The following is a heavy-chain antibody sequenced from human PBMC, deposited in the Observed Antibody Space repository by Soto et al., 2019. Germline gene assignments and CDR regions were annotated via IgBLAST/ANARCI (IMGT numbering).Heavy chain of an antibody. CDR2: IKSKTDGGTT. J-gene: IGHJ2*01. Sequence: EVQLVESGGGLVKPGGSLRLSCAASGLTFSNAWMSWVRQAPGKGLEWVGRIKSKTDGGTTDYAAPVKGRFTISRDDSKNTLYLQMNSLKTEDTAVYYCTTDDIEAAAGTEWYFDLWGRGTLVTVSS. CDR3: TTDDIEAAAGTEWYFDL. CDR1: GLTFSNAW. D-gene: IGHD6-13*01. V-gene: IGHV3-15*01.